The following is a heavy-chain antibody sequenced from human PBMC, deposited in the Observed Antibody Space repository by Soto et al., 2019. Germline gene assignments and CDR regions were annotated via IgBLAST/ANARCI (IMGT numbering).Heavy chain of an antibody. CDR2: IRGSSGST. CDR1: GFTFSTFD. V-gene: IGHV3-23*01. J-gene: IGHJ4*02. Sequence: EVQLLESGGGLIQPGGSLILSCAASGFTFSTFDMTWVRQPPGKGLEWVSLIRGSSGSTYYADSVKGRFTISKDNTKNTLYPQMNGLRAEDTAVYFCVKGAWLDYWGQGNMVTVSS. CDR3: VKGAWLDY.